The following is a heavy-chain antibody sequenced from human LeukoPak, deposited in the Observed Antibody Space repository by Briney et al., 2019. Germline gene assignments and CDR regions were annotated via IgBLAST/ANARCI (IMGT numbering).Heavy chain of an antibody. Sequence: PGGSLRLSCAASGFTFSSYTMNWVRQAPGKGLEWVSYISSSYNTIYYADSVKGRFTISRHNAKNSLYLQMDSLRAEDTAVYYCARDPSNSSGWNYFDYWGQGTLVTVSS. CDR2: ISSSYNTI. CDR1: GFTFSSYT. CDR3: ARDPSNSSGWNYFDY. J-gene: IGHJ4*02. D-gene: IGHD6-19*01. V-gene: IGHV3-48*01.